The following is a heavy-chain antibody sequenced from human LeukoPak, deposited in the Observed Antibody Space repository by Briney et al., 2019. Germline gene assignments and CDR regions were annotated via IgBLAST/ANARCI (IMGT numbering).Heavy chain of an antibody. J-gene: IGHJ3*02. CDR2: IYYSGST. Sequence: SETLSLTCTVSGGSISSYYWSWIRQPPGKGLEWIGYIYYSGSTNYNPSLKSRVTISVDTSKNRFSLKLSSVTAADTAVYYCARDLAVAVARVSDAFDIWGQGTMVTVSS. D-gene: IGHD6-19*01. V-gene: IGHV4-59*12. CDR3: ARDLAVAVARVSDAFDI. CDR1: GGSISSYY.